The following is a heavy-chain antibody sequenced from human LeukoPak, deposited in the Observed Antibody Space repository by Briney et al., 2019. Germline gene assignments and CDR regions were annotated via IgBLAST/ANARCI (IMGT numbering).Heavy chain of an antibody. V-gene: IGHV3-7*01. Sequence: GGSLRLSCAASGFTFTKYWMTWVRQAPGKGLEWVGNIKRDGSDKNYMDSVKGRFTISRDNTKNSVYLQMSSLRAEDTAVYYCAREVWGPEYWGQGTLVTVSS. CDR1: GFTFTKYW. CDR2: IKRDGSDK. J-gene: IGHJ4*02. D-gene: IGHD1-14*01. CDR3: AREVWGPEY.